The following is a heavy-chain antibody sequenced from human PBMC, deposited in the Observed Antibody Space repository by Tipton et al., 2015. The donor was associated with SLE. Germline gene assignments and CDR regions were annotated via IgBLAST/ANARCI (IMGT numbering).Heavy chain of an antibody. CDR2: ISYDGSNK. CDR1: GFTFSSYA. V-gene: IGHV3-30*04. J-gene: IGHJ4*02. D-gene: IGHD6-19*01. CDR3: ARDLSSGDY. Sequence: SLRLSYAASGFTFSSYAMHWVRQAPGKGLEWVAVISYDGSNKYYADSVKGRFTISRDNSKNTLYLQMNSLRAEDTAVYYCARDLSSGDYWGQGTLVTVSS.